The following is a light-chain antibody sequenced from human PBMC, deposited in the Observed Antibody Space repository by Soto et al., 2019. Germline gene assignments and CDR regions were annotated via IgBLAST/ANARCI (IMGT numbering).Light chain of an antibody. CDR1: QGIRNE. Sequence: DIQMTQSPSSLSASVGDRVTITCRASQGIRNEIGWYQQKPGKAPRRLIYGASNLQSGVPSRFSGSGSGTEFTLTISSLQPEEFATYYCLQYNSYPWTFGQGSKVVIK. CDR2: GAS. J-gene: IGKJ1*01. V-gene: IGKV1-17*01. CDR3: LQYNSYPWT.